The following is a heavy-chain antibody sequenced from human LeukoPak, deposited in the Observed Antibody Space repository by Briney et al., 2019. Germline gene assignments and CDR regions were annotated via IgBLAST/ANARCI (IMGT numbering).Heavy chain of an antibody. V-gene: IGHV4-34*01. J-gene: IGHJ4*02. CDR3: ARLLTPEYSSSSDY. D-gene: IGHD6-6*01. CDR2: INHSGST. Sequence: PSETLSLTCAVYGGSFSGYYWSWIRQPPGKGLEWIGEINHSGSTNYNPSLKSRVTISVDTSKNQFSLKLSSVTAADTAVYYCARLLTPEYSSSSDYWGQGTLVTVSS. CDR1: GGSFSGYY.